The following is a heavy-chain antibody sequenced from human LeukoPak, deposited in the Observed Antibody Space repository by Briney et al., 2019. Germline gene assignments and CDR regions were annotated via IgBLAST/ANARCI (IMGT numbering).Heavy chain of an antibody. CDR3: AKGRIAVAFDAFDI. Sequence: GGSLRLSCSASGFTLDDYAMHWVRQAPGRGLEWVSGISWNSGSIGYADSVKGRFTISRDNAKNSLYLQMNSLRPEDTALYYCAKGRIAVAFDAFDIWGQGTMVTASS. D-gene: IGHD6-19*01. J-gene: IGHJ3*02. V-gene: IGHV3-9*01. CDR1: GFTLDDYA. CDR2: ISWNSGSI.